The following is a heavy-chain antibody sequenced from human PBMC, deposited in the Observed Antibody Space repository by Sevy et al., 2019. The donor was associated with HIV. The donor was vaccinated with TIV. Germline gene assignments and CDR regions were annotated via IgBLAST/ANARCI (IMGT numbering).Heavy chain of an antibody. D-gene: IGHD4-17*01. CDR1: GFAFSNYYA. Sequence: GGSLRLSCAASGFAFSNYYAMHWVRQAPGKGLEWVALRSYDGSDKYYADSVKGRFTISRDNFKNTLYLQMNSLTTEDTAVYYCARPRANYVDHYFFYAMDVWGHGTTVTVSS. V-gene: IGHV3-30-3*01. CDR3: ARPRANYVDHYFFYAMDV. CDR2: RSYDGSDK. J-gene: IGHJ6*02.